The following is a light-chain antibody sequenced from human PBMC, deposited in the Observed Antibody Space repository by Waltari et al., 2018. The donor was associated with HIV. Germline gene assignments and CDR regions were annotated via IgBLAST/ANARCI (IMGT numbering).Light chain of an antibody. Sequence: SYVLTQPPSVSVAPGKTARITCGGNNIGSKSVHWYQQKPGQAPVLVIYDDSDRPSGLPEGFSGSNSGNTAPLTISRVEAVDEADYYCQVWDSSSDHVVFGGGTKLTVL. CDR2: DDS. V-gene: IGLV3-21*04. CDR3: QVWDSSSDHVV. CDR1: NIGSKS. J-gene: IGLJ2*01.